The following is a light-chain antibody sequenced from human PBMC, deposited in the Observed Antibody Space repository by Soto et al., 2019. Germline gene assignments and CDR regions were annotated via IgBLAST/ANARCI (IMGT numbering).Light chain of an antibody. Sequence: QSVLTQPASVSGSPGQSITISCTGTNSDVGDYNYVSWYQHHPGKAPKLIIYEVSNRPSGISDRFSASKSGNTASLTISGLQAEDEADYYCSSYTNSNTRVFGTGTKLTVL. J-gene: IGLJ1*01. V-gene: IGLV2-14*01. CDR3: SSYTNSNTRV. CDR2: EVS. CDR1: NSDVGDYNY.